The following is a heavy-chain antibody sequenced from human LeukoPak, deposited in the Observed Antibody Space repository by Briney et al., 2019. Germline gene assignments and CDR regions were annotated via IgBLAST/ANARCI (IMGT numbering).Heavy chain of an antibody. D-gene: IGHD1-1*01. CDR3: AKPREEDTHDAFEI. CDR2: ISASGGST. CDR1: GFTFSSSA. J-gene: IGHJ3*02. V-gene: IGHV3-23*01. Sequence: GGSLRLSCAASGFTFSSSAMSWVRQVPGKGLEWVSGISASGGSTYYADSVRGRFTVSRDNSKNTLYLQMNSLRAEDTAVYYCAKPREEDTHDAFEIWGQGTMVIVSS.